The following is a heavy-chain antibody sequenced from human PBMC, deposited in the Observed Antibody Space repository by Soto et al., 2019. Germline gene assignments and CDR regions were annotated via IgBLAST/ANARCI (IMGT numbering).Heavy chain of an antibody. CDR3: VSQRTSVLTQAYFDY. D-gene: IGHD2-8*01. Sequence: ASETLSLTCSVSGDSISNLDYFWAWIRQPPGQALEYIGYIYKSATTYYNPSVKSRVTISVDTSKNQFSLNLNSVTASDTAVYFCVSQRTSVLTQAYFDYWGPGALVTVSS. CDR1: GDSISNLDYF. J-gene: IGHJ4*02. CDR2: IYKSATT. V-gene: IGHV4-39*01.